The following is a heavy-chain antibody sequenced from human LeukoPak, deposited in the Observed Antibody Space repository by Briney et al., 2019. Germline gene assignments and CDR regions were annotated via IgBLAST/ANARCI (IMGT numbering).Heavy chain of an antibody. CDR1: GFSISSDYY. D-gene: IGHD6-19*01. CDR3: ARGRGIAVAGEGHFDY. J-gene: IGHJ4*02. Sequence: SETPSLTCTVSGFSISSDYYWGWIRLPPGKGLEWIGNIYHSGSTYYNPSLKSRVTISVDTSKNQFSLKLSSVTAADTAVYYCARGRGIAVAGEGHFDYWGQGTLVTVSS. CDR2: IYHSGST. V-gene: IGHV4-38-2*02.